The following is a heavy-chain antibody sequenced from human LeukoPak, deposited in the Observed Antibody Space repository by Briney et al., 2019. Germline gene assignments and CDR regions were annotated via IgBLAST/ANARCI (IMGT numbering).Heavy chain of an antibody. Sequence: ASVKVSCKASGYTFTGYYMHWVRQAPGQGLEWMGWINPNSGGTNYAQKFQGRVTMTRDTSISTAYMELSRLRSDDTAVYYCARVSLIRYYYYMDVWGKGTTVTVSS. CDR2: INPNSGGT. CDR1: GYTFTGYY. V-gene: IGHV1-2*02. J-gene: IGHJ6*03. CDR3: ARVSLIRYYYYMDV.